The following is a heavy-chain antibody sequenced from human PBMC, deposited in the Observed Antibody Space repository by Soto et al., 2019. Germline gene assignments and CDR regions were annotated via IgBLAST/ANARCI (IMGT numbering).Heavy chain of an antibody. Sequence: GASVKVSCKASGGTFSSYAISWVRQAPGQGLEWMGGIIPIFGTANYAQKFQGRVTITADESTSTAYMELSSLRSEDTAVYYCARDAGPSIVGATTLNQPFDYWGQGTLVTVSS. D-gene: IGHD1-26*01. V-gene: IGHV1-69*13. CDR1: GGTFSSYA. CDR3: ARDAGPSIVGATTLNQPFDY. CDR2: IIPIFGTA. J-gene: IGHJ4*02.